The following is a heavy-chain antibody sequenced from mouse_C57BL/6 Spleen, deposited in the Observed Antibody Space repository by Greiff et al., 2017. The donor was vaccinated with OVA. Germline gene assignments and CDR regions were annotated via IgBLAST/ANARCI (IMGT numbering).Heavy chain of an antibody. J-gene: IGHJ1*03. CDR1: GYAFSSYW. CDR3: ARGGGITWYFDV. V-gene: IGHV1-80*01. D-gene: IGHD1-3*01. CDR2: IYPGDGDT. Sequence: VQLQQSGAELVKPGASVKISCKASGYAFSSYWMNWVKQRPGKGLEWIGQIYPGDGDTNYNGKFKGKATLTADKSSSTAYMQLSSLTSEDSAVYFCARGGGITWYFDVWGTGTTVTVSS.